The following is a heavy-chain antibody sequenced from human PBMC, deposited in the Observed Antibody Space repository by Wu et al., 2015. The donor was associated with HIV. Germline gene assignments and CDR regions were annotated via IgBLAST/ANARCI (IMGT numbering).Heavy chain of an antibody. CDR1: GNTFSNYY. CDR2: INPIGTST. J-gene: IGHJ5*02. CDR3: TKTSALIRGAWDWFDT. Sequence: QVQLVQSEAEVKKPGASVKVSCKTSGNTFSNYYMQWVRQAPGKGLEWMAMINPIGTSTKYAQKFQGRLTVTRDTSTGVVYMELNSLRSEDTAVYYCTKTSALIRGAWDWFDTWGPGTLVSVSS. V-gene: IGHV1-46*01. D-gene: IGHD1-26*01.